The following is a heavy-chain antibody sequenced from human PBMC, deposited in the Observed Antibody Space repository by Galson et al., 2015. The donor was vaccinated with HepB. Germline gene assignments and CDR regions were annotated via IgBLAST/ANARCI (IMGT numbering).Heavy chain of an antibody. CDR2: ITSDGDRD. Sequence: SLRLSCAASGFTFSSYAMPWVRQAPGKGLEWVSGITSDGDRDFYTNSVKGRFTISRDNSRNTVFLQMSSLRPEDTAVYYCAKDGRMLTTNPYHLPFWGQGTLVSVSS. V-gene: IGHV3-23*01. J-gene: IGHJ4*02. CDR3: AKDGRMLTTNPYHLPF. D-gene: IGHD4/OR15-4a*01. CDR1: GFTFSSYA.